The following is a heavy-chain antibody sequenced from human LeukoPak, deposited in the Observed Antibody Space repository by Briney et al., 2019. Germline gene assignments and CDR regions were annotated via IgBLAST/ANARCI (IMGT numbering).Heavy chain of an antibody. CDR1: GGSISSYY. J-gene: IGHJ5*02. CDR3: ARARGYYDSSGQNNWFDP. CDR2: IYTSGST. Sequence: SETLSLTCTVSGGSISSYYWSWIRQPAGKGLEWIGRIYTSGSTNYNPSLKSRVTMSVDTSKNQFSLKLSSVTAADTAVYYCARARGYYDSSGQNNWFDPWGQGTLVTASS. D-gene: IGHD3-22*01. V-gene: IGHV4-4*07.